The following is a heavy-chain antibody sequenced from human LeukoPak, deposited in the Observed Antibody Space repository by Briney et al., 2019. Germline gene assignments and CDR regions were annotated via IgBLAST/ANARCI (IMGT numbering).Heavy chain of an antibody. CDR1: GFTFSSYT. D-gene: IGHD1-7*01. J-gene: IGHJ4*02. V-gene: IGHV3-48*02. CDR3: ARDRSGNYGRHLGY. CDR2: ISSSSSTI. Sequence: GGSLRLSCAASGFTFSSYTMTWVRQAPGKGLEWVSYISSSSSTIYYADSVKGRFTISRDNAKNSLYLQMNSLRDEDTAVFYCARDRSGNYGRHLGYWGQGTLVTVSS.